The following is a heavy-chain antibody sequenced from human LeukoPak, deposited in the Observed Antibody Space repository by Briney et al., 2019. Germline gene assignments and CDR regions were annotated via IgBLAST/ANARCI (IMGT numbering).Heavy chain of an antibody. V-gene: IGHV1-18*01. J-gene: IGHJ6*02. D-gene: IGHD5-18*01. CDR2: ISAYNGNT. Sequence: ASVKVSCKASGYTFTSYGISWVRQAPGQGLEWMGWISAYNGNTNYAQKLQGRVTMTTDTSTSTAYMELRSLRSDGTAVYYCARFARPDTAMDPLYYYYYGMDVWGQGTTVTVSS. CDR1: GYTFTSYG. CDR3: ARFARPDTAMDPLYYYYYGMDV.